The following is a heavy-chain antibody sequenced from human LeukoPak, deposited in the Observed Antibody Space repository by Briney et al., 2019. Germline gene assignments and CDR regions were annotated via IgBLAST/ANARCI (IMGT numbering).Heavy chain of an antibody. Sequence: GASVKVSCKVSGYTLTELSMHWVRQAPGKGLEWMGGFDPEDGETIYAQKFQGRVTMTEDTSTDTAYMELNSLKTEDTGVYYCSAGTGRSDFDYWGQGTLVIVSS. V-gene: IGHV1-24*01. CDR1: GYTLTELS. D-gene: IGHD1-1*01. CDR3: SAGTGRSDFDY. J-gene: IGHJ4*02. CDR2: FDPEDGET.